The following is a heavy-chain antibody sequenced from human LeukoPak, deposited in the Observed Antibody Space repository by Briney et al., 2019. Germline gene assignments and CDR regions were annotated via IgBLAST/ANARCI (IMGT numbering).Heavy chain of an antibody. CDR1: GDSISRSSYY. CDR2: IYYSELT. J-gene: IGHJ4*02. Sequence: PSETLSLTCTVSGDSISRSSYYWVWIRHPPGKGLEWIGNIYYSELTYYNPSLKSRDTISLDTSKHQFSLKLTSVPAADTAVYFCARELLGYCSGSSCPTYDYWGQGILVTVSS. D-gene: IGHD2-15*01. V-gene: IGHV4-39*07. CDR3: ARELLGYCSGSSCPTYDY.